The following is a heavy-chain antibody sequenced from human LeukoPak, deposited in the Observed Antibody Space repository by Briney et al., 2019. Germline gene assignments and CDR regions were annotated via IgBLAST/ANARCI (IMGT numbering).Heavy chain of an antibody. CDR3: ARELMGATAPRDAFDI. J-gene: IGHJ3*02. D-gene: IGHD1-26*01. CDR1: GFTFNNFG. Sequence: GGSLRLSCAASGFTFNNFGMHWVRQAPGKGLEWVTFIQYNGNNKYYADSVKGRFTISRDNAKNTLYLQMNSLRAEDTAVYYCARELMGATAPRDAFDIWGQGTMVTVSS. V-gene: IGHV3-30*02. CDR2: IQYNGNNK.